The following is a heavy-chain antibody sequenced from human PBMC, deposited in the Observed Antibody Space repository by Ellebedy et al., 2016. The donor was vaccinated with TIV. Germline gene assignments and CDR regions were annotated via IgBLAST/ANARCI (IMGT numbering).Heavy chain of an antibody. J-gene: IGHJ5*02. Sequence: GESLKISCQTSGYSFSNYWIGWVRQMPGRGLEWMGIIYLGDSDTRYSPSFEGQVTISADKSITTAFLQWSSLKASDSAIYYCARVAGYFGEFGVWFDTWGQGALVTVSS. CDR3: ARVAGYFGEFGVWFDT. D-gene: IGHD3-10*01. V-gene: IGHV5-51*01. CDR1: GYSFSNYW. CDR2: IYLGDSDT.